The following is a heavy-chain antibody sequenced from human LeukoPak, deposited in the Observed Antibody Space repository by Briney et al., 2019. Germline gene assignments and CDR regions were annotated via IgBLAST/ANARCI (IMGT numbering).Heavy chain of an antibody. CDR1: GGTFSSYA. CDR3: ARGGYSYGSHAFDI. V-gene: IGHV1-69*13. D-gene: IGHD5-18*01. J-gene: IGHJ3*02. CDR2: IIPIFGTA. Sequence: SVKVSCKASGGTFSSYAISWVRQAPGQGLEWMGGIIPIFGTANYAQKFQGRVTITADGSTSTAYMELSSLRSEDTAVYYCARGGYSYGSHAFDIWGQGTMVTVSS.